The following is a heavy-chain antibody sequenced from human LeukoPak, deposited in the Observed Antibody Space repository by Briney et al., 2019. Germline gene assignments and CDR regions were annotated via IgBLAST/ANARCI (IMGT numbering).Heavy chain of an antibody. CDR1: GFTFSSYA. CDR3: ARSRDVWGDYYYYYGMDV. J-gene: IGHJ6*02. D-gene: IGHD3-16*01. V-gene: IGHV3-23*01. Sequence: PGGSLRLSCAASGFTFSSYAMSWVRQAPGKGLEWVSAISGSGGSTYYADSVKGRFTISRDNSKNTLYLQMNSLRAEDTAVYYCARSRDVWGDYYYYYGMDVWGQGTTVTVSS. CDR2: ISGSGGST.